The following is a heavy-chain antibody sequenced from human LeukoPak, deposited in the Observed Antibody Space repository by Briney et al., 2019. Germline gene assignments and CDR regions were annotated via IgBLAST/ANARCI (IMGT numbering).Heavy chain of an antibody. CDR3: ARHKPLYNYGLGFDY. CDR1: GYIFTSYA. CDR2: INAGNGNT. J-gene: IGHJ4*02. Sequence: GAAVKVSCKPSGYIFTSYAIYWVRQAPGQRLEWMGWINAGNGNTKYSQKFQGRLTITRDTSASTAYMELSSLRTEDTAVYYCARHKPLYNYGLGFDYWGQGTLVTVSS. V-gene: IGHV1-3*01. D-gene: IGHD3-16*01.